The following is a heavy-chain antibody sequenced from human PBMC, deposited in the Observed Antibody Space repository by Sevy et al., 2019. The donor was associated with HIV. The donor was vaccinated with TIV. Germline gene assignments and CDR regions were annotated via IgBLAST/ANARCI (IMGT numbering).Heavy chain of an antibody. CDR1: GYSFSSHW. CDR3: ARQKRSADFLDY. V-gene: IGHV5-51*01. Sequence: GESLKISCMASGYSFSSHWIDWVRQKPGKGLEWVGIIYPSDSETTYSPSFQGQVTISADKSINTAYLQWSSLKASDSAMYYCARQKRSADFLDYWGQGTLVTVSS. J-gene: IGHJ4*02. D-gene: IGHD2-21*02. CDR2: IYPSDSET.